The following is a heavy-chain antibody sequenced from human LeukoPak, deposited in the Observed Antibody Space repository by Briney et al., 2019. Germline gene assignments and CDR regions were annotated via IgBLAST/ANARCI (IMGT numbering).Heavy chain of an antibody. CDR1: GFTFSDYY. Sequence: PGGSLRLSCAASGFTFSDYYMRWLRQAPGKGLEWVSYISSSGSTIYYADSVKGRFTISSDNAKNSLYLQMNSQRAEDTAVYYCARDRDSNDAFDIWGQGTMVTVSS. D-gene: IGHD6-13*01. CDR3: ARDRDSNDAFDI. CDR2: ISSSGSTI. J-gene: IGHJ3*02. V-gene: IGHV3-11*04.